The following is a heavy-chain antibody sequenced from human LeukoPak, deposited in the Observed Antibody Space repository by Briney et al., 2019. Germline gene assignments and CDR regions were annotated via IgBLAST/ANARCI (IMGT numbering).Heavy chain of an antibody. D-gene: IGHD3-10*01. CDR3: ARDAASGSYDPLYFDY. J-gene: IGHJ4*02. CDR1: GFTFSSYS. Sequence: GGSLRLSCAASGFTFSSYSMNWVRQAPGKGLEWVSSISSSSSYIYYADSVKGRFTISRNNAKNSLYLQMNSRRAEDTAVYYCARDAASGSYDPLYFDYWGQGTLVTVSS. CDR2: ISSSSSYI. V-gene: IGHV3-21*01.